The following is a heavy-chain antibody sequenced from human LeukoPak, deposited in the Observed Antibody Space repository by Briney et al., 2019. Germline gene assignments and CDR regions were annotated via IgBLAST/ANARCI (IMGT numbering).Heavy chain of an antibody. CDR2: IYYSGST. CDR1: GGSISSYY. J-gene: IGHJ4*02. Sequence: SETLSLTCTVSGGSISSYYWSWIRQPPGKGLEWIGYIYYSGSTNYNPSLKSRVTISVDTSKNQFSLKLSSVTAADTAVYYCARDGRDGYNSRDRRFDYWGQGTLVTVSS. V-gene: IGHV4-59*01. D-gene: IGHD5-24*01. CDR3: ARDGRDGYNSRDRRFDY.